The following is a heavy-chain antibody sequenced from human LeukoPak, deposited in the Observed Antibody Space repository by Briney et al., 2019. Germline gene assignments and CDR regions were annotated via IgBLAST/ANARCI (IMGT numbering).Heavy chain of an antibody. J-gene: IGHJ4*02. CDR2: IDPSDSYT. V-gene: IGHV5-10-1*01. D-gene: IGHD3-22*01. Sequence: GESLKISCKGSGYSFTSYWISWVRQMPRKGLEWMGRIDPSDSYTNYSPSFQGHVTISADKSISTAYLQWSSLKASDTAMYYCARGNYYDSSGYPESDYGGQGPRVTVSS. CDR1: GYSFTSYW. CDR3: ARGNYYDSSGYPESDY.